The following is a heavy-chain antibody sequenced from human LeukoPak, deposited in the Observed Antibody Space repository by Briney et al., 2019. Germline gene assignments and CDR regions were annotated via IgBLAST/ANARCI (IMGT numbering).Heavy chain of an antibody. V-gene: IGHV4-34*01. J-gene: IGHJ3*02. D-gene: IGHD3-22*01. CDR3: ARGLRTYYYASRSPNAFDI. Sequence: SETLSLTCAVYGGSFSGYYWGWIRQPPGKGLEWLGEINHSGSTNYNPSLKSRVTISVDTSKNQFSLKLSSVTAADTAVYYCARGLRTYYYASRSPNAFDIWGQGTMVTVSS. CDR2: INHSGST. CDR1: GGSFSGYY.